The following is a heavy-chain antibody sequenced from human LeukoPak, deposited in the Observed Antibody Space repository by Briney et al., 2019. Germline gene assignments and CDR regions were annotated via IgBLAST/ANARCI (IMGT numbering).Heavy chain of an antibody. V-gene: IGHV3-23*01. D-gene: IGHD3-3*01. J-gene: IGHJ4*02. CDR1: GFTFSSYA. CDR2: ISGSGGST. CDR3: ARVVESFYDFWSGKYYFDY. Sequence: QPGGSLRLSCAASGFTFSSYAMSWVRQAPGKGLEWVSAISGSGGSTYYADSVKGRFTISRDNSKNTLYLQMNSLRAEDTAVYYCARVVESFYDFWSGKYYFDYWGQGTLVTVSS.